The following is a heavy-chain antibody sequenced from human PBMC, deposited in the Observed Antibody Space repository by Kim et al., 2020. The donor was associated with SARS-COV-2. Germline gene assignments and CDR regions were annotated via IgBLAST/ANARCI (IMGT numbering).Heavy chain of an antibody. CDR2: IDSRR. CDR3: ARRLDC. Sequence: IDSRRYYVAYVKGRSTIARAKAKNSLYLQMTSLRVEDTAVYYCARRLDCWGKGTLVTVSS. V-gene: IGHV3-11*04. J-gene: IGHJ4*02.